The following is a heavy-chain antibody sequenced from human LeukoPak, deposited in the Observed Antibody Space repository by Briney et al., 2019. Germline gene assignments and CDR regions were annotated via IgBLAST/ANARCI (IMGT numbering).Heavy chain of an antibody. D-gene: IGHD3-22*01. J-gene: IGHJ4*02. CDR1: GFTFSSYS. V-gene: IGHV3-21*01. CDR3: ARGRHYYDSSGYSGGLYYFDY. Sequence: GGSLRLSCAASGFTFSSYSMNWVRQAPGKGLEWVSSISSSSSYIYYADSVKGRFTISRDNSKNTLYLQMNSLRAEDTAVYYCARGRHYYDSSGYSGGLYYFDYWGQGTLVTVSS. CDR2: ISSSSSYI.